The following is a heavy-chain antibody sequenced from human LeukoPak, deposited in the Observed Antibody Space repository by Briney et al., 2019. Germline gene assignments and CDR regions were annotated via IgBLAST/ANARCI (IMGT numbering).Heavy chain of an antibody. V-gene: IGHV1-46*01. CDR1: GYTFTSYY. CDR2: INPSGGST. J-gene: IGHJ4*02. CDR3: ARASVGATDFDY. Sequence: ASVKVSCKASGYTFTSYYMHWVRQAPGQGLEWIGIINPSGGSTSYAQKFQGRVTMTRDTSTSTVYMELSSLRSEDTAVYYCARASVGATDFDYWGQGTLVTVSS. D-gene: IGHD1-26*01.